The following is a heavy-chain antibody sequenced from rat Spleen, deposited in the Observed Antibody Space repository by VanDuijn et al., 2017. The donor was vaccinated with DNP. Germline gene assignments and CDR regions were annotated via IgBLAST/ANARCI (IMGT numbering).Heavy chain of an antibody. J-gene: IGHJ4*01. CDR1: GFSLTSYD. V-gene: IGHV2-4*01. Sequence: QVQLKESGPGLVQPSQTLSLTCTVSGFSLTSYDVHWVRQPPGKGLEWVGTIWSGGTTDYNSTLESRLTISRDTSKRQVFLKMNSLQTEDTATYYCARDLIIRDTTSAMDAWGQGTSVTVSS. CDR2: IWSGGTT. D-gene: IGHD4-3*01. CDR3: ARDLIIRDTTSAMDA.